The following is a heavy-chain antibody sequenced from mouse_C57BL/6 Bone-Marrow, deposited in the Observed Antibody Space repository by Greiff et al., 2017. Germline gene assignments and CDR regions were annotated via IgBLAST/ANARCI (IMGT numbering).Heavy chain of an antibody. D-gene: IGHD2-2*01. CDR2: IDPSDSYT. J-gene: IGHJ4*01. V-gene: IGHV1-69*01. CDR3: ARDDDGYDEGYAMDY. CDR1: GYTFTSYW. Sequence: QVQLQQPGAELVMPGASVKLSCKASGYTFTSYWMHWVKQRPGQGLEWIGEIDPSDSYTNYNQKFKGKSTLTVDKSSSTAYMQLSSLTSEDSAVYYCARDDDGYDEGYAMDYWGQGTSVTVSS.